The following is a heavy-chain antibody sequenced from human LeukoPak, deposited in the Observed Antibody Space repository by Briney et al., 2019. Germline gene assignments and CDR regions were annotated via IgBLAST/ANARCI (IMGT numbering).Heavy chain of an antibody. CDR1: GGSISSSNW. CDR2: IYHSGST. J-gene: IGHJ4*02. CDR3: ARGSSSWYSYFDY. V-gene: IGHV4-4*02. Sequence: ASETLSLTCAVSGGSISSSNWWRWVRQPPGKGLEWIGEIYHSGSTNYNPSLKSRVTISVDKSKNQLSLKLSSVTAADTAVYYCARGSSSWYSYFDYWGQGTLVTVSS. D-gene: IGHD6-13*01.